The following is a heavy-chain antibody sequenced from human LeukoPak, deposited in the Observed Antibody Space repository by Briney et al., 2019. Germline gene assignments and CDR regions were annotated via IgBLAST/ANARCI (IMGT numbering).Heavy chain of an antibody. CDR2: TNYKGENT. CDR1: GFTFDDQG. CDR3: ARVNSSGIYARGPIDS. D-gene: IGHD3-22*01. Sequence: PGGSLRLSCTASGFTFDDQGMTWVRHVPGEGLEWGSVTNYKGENTAYAESVKARSTMSRDTARKSVSLQMHRLRAEDTAFYHCARVNSSGIYARGPIDSWGQGTLVTVSS. J-gene: IGHJ4*02. V-gene: IGHV3-20*01.